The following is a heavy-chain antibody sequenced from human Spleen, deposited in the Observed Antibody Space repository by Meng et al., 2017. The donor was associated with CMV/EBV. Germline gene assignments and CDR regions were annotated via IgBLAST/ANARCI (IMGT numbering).Heavy chain of an antibody. CDR3: ARDAHNGYKP. V-gene: IGHV1-46*01. J-gene: IGHJ5*02. Sequence: QFQRVQVGAEVKKPGSSVKGSCKASGGTFSSYAISWVRQAPGQGLEWMGIINPSGGSTSYAQKFQGRVTMTRDTSTSTVYMELSSLRSDDTAVYYCARDAHNGYKPWGQGTLVTVSS. D-gene: IGHD1-14*01. CDR2: INPSGGST. CDR1: GGTFSSYA.